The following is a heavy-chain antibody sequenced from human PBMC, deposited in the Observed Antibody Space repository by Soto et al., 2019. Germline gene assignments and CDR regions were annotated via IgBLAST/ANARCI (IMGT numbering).Heavy chain of an antibody. Sequence: GGSVRRSCAASGFRLDNFGMSWVRQAPGKGREWISSISGSGFKKYYADSVKGRFTISRDNSKSTVYLELNNLSAEDTAVYHCAKNQGVELVPLATVDWFDPWGPGSVVTVS. J-gene: IGHJ5*02. CDR1: GFRLDNFG. CDR2: ISGSGFKK. V-gene: IGHV3-23*01. D-gene: IGHD1-26*01. CDR3: AKNQGVELVPLATVDWFDP.